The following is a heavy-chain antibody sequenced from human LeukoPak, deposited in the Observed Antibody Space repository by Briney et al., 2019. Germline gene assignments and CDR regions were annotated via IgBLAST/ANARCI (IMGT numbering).Heavy chain of an antibody. J-gene: IGHJ4*02. V-gene: IGHV3-21*01. D-gene: IGHD3-22*01. CDR3: AGLPRYYYDSSGYSEY. CDR1: GFTFSSYS. CDR2: ISSSSSYI. Sequence: GGSLRLSCAASGFTFSSYSMNWVRQAPGKGLEWVSSISSSSSYIYYADSVKGRFTISRDNAKNSLYLQMNSLRAEDTAVYYCAGLPRYYYDSSGYSEYWGQGTLVTVSS.